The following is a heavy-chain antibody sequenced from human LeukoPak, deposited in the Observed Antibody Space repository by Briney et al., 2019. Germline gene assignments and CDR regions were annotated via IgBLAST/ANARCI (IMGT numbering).Heavy chain of an antibody. J-gene: IGHJ4*02. CDR1: GGSISSSSYY. CDR2: IYYSGST. D-gene: IGHD2-2*01. V-gene: IGHV4-39*01. Sequence: SETLSLTCTVSGGSISSSSYYWGWIRQPPGKGLEWIGSIYYSGSTYYNPSLKSRVTISVDTSKNQFSLKLSSVTAADTAVYYCARQHYCSSTSCHSSSFDYGGQGTLVTVSS. CDR3: ARQHYCSSTSCHSSSFDY.